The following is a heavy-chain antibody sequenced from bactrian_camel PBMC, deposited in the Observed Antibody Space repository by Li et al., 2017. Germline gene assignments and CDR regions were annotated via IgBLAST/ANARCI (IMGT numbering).Heavy chain of an antibody. V-gene: IGHV3S60*01. J-gene: IGHJ4*01. CDR1: GFEIYNTE. CDR3: AADLMTGGNWRSIGHWSY. D-gene: IGHD7*01. Sequence: HVQLVESGGGSVQAGGSLRLSCTVSGFEIYNTEMGWYRQVPGKECELVSIKSGRGEIRYSDSVKGRFTISQGNAKNTLDLQMNALKPEDTAMYYCAADLMTGGNWRSIGHWSYWGQGTQVTVS. CDR2: KSGRGEIR.